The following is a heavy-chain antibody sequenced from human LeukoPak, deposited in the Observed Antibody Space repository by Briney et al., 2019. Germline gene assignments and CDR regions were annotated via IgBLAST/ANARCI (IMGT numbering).Heavy chain of an antibody. CDR3: ARGAYYYED. CDR1: GFTFSSHS. CDR2: ISSSSSTI. V-gene: IGHV3-48*01. J-gene: IGHJ4*02. D-gene: IGHD3-22*01. Sequence: GGSLRLSCAASGFTFSSHSMNWVRQAPGKGLEWVSYISSSSSTIYYADSVKGRFTIPRDNAKNSLYLQMNSLRAEDTAVYYCARGAYYYEDWGQGTLVTVSS.